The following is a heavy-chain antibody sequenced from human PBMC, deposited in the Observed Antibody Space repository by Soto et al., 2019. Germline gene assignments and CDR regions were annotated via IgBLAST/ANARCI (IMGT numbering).Heavy chain of an antibody. Sequence: GGSLRLSCAASGFTFSSYAMGWVRQGPGKGLEWVAGVSIGGSTHYADSVRGRFTISRDNSKNTLSLQMNSLTAEDTAVYFCEKQHGAGGHCDYWGQGALVTVSS. CDR1: GFTFSSYA. CDR3: EKQHGAGGHCDY. J-gene: IGHJ4*02. CDR2: VSIGGST. D-gene: IGHD2-8*01. V-gene: IGHV3-23*01.